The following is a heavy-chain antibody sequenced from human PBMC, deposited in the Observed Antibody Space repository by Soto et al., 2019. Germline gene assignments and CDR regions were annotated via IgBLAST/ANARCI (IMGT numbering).Heavy chain of an antibody. CDR2: IYFGGST. J-gene: IGHJ6*02. V-gene: IGHV4-39*01. Sequence: QLQLQESGPGLVRPSETLSLTCTVSGGSIISSDFFWGWIRQPPGKGPEWIGSIYFGGSTFYNPSLKSRVTISVDTSENQFSLTLNSVTAADTAVYYCASHTSSSAYYFHGMDIWGQGTAVNVSS. D-gene: IGHD2-2*01. CDR3: ASHTSSSAYYFHGMDI. CDR1: GGSIISSDFF.